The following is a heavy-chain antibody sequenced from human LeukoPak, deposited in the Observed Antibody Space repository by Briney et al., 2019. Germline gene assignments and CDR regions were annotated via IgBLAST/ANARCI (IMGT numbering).Heavy chain of an antibody. CDR2: IYYTGST. Sequence: SETLSLTRAVYGGSFSGYYWSWIRQPPGKGLEWIGNIYYTGSTNYNPSLKSRVTISVDTSKNQFSLKLNSVTAADTAVYYCARAFSSGWYPYSIGGLWFDYWGQGTLVTVSS. J-gene: IGHJ4*02. CDR3: ARAFSSGWYPYSIGGLWFDY. V-gene: IGHV4-59*01. CDR1: GGSFSGYY. D-gene: IGHD6-19*01.